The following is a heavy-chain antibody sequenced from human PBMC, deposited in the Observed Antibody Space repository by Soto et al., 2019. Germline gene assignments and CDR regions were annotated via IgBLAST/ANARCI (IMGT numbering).Heavy chain of an antibody. Sequence: GGSLRLSCAASGFTFSSYAMHWVRQAPGKGLEWVAVISYDGSNKYYADSVKGRFTISRDTSKNTRYLQMNSLRAEDTAVYYCAGVREVYDSSGYYLGFGYYGMDVWGQGTTVT. D-gene: IGHD3-22*01. CDR3: AGVREVYDSSGYYLGFGYYGMDV. V-gene: IGHV3-30-3*01. CDR1: GFTFSSYA. CDR2: ISYDGSNK. J-gene: IGHJ6*02.